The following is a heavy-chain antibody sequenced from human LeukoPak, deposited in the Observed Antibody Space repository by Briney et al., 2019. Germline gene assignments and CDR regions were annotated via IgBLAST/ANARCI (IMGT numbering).Heavy chain of an antibody. Sequence: GGSLRLSCAASGFTFSSYSMNWVRQAPGKGLEWVSSISSSSSYIYYADSVKGRFTISRDNAKNSLYLQMNSLRAEDTAVYYCARAPLRSDAFDIWGQGTMVTVSS. V-gene: IGHV3-21*01. CDR3: ARAPLRSDAFDI. CDR1: GFTFSSYS. D-gene: IGHD2/OR15-2a*01. CDR2: ISSSSSYI. J-gene: IGHJ3*02.